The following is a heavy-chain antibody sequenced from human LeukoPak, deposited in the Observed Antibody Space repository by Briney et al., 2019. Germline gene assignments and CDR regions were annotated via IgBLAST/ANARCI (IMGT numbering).Heavy chain of an antibody. J-gene: IGHJ4*02. CDR3: AGGMMVTTFDY. V-gene: IGHV4-59*01. CDR1: GGSISSYY. CDR2: IYYSGST. Sequence: PSETLSLTCTVSGGSISSYYWSWIRQPPGKGLEWIGYIYYSGSTNYNPSLKSRVTISVDTSKNQFSLKLSSVTAADTAVYYCAGGMMVTTFDYWGQGTLVTVSS. D-gene: IGHD4-17*01.